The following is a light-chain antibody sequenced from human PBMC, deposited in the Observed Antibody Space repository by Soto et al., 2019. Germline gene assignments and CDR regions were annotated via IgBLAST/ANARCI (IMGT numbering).Light chain of an antibody. V-gene: IGLV1-47*01. CDR3: AAWDDSLSGQV. CDR1: SSNIGSNY. CDR2: RNK. J-gene: IGLJ1*01. Sequence: QSVLTHPPSASGTPRQRVTISCSGSSSNIGSNYVYWYQQLPGTAPKLLVYRNKQRPSGVPDRFSGSKSGTSASLTISGLRSEDEADYYCAAWDDSLSGQVFGTGTKVTVL.